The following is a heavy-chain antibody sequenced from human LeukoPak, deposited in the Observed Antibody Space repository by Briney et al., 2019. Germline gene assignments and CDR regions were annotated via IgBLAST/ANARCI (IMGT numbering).Heavy chain of an antibody. CDR2: MNPNSGNT. V-gene: IGHV1-8*02. J-gene: IGHJ1*01. D-gene: IGHD2-15*01. CDR3: AREGYCSGASCHSGAHFQH. Sequence: ASVKVSCKASGYTFTSYDINWVRQATGQGLEWMGWMNPNSGNTGYAQKFQGRVTMTRNTSISTVYMELSSLRSADTAVYYCAREGYCSGASCHSGAHFQHWGQGTLVTVSS. CDR1: GYTFTSYD.